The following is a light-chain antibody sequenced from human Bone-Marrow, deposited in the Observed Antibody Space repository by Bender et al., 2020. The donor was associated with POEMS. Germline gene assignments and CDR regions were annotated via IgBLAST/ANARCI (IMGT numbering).Light chain of an antibody. V-gene: IGLV2-23*02. Sequence: QSALTQPASVSESPGQSITVSCTGDNTALGPQSVVSWYQQHPGKVPKLMIYENSKRPSGVSDRFSASKSGSTASLTISGLQAEDEADYYCSSYDATSTLFVFGSGTKVSVL. CDR1: NTALGPQSV. J-gene: IGLJ1*01. CDR2: ENS. CDR3: SSYDATSTLFV.